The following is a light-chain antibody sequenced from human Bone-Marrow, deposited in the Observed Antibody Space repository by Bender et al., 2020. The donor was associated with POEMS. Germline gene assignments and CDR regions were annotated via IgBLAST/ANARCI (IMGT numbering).Light chain of an antibody. J-gene: IGLJ2*01. CDR1: SSDVGVSNF. V-gene: IGLV2-14*03. CDR3: SSYITTTTYVV. CDR2: DVS. Sequence: QSALTQPASVSGSPGQSITISCTGTSSDVGVSNFVSWYQHHPGKAPKLMIYDVSNRPSVVSIRFSGSKSGNTASLTISGLQTEDEADYYCSSYITTTTYVVFGGGTELTVL.